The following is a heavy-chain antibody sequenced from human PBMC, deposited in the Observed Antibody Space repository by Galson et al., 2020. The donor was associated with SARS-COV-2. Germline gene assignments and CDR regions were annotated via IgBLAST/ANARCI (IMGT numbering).Heavy chain of an antibody. D-gene: IGHD3-3*01. CDR1: GFPFSANA. V-gene: IGHV3-30*09. Sequence: GGSLRLSCAGSGFPFSANAMHWVRQAPGKGLEWVTVISDDGNKRYYAESVRGRFAISRDNSENTLYLQMNSLRPDDTGIYYCATERYDNSRGLESWGQGTLVTVSS. J-gene: IGHJ5*02. CDR2: ISDDGNKR. CDR3: ATERYDNSRGLES.